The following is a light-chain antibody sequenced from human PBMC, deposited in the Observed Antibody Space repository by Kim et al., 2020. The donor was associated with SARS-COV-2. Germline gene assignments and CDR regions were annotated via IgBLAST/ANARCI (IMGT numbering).Light chain of an antibody. Sequence: AVKLTCTLSRGNSSYAIAWHQQQPEKGPRYLMKLNSDGSHSKGDGIPDRFSGSSSGAERYLTISSLQSDDEADYYCQTWATAKGVFGGGTQLTV. CDR2: LNSDGSH. CDR1: RGNSSYA. J-gene: IGLJ2*01. V-gene: IGLV4-69*01. CDR3: QTWATAKGV.